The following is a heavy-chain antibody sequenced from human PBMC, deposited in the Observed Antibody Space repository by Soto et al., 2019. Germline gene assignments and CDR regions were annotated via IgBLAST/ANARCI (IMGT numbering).Heavy chain of an antibody. CDR2: IYHSGST. V-gene: IGHV4-4*02. CDR1: GGSISSSNW. Sequence: PSETLSLTCAVSGGSISSSNWWSWARQPPGKGLEWIGEIYHSGSTNYNPSLKSRVTISVDKSKNQFSLKLSSVTAADTAVYYCARDPGYCSGGSCLDDAFDIWGQGTMVTVSS. D-gene: IGHD2-15*01. CDR3: ARDPGYCSGGSCLDDAFDI. J-gene: IGHJ3*02.